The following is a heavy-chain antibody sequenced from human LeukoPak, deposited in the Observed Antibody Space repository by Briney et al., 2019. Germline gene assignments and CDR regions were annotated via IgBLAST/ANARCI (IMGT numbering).Heavy chain of an antibody. J-gene: IGHJ4*02. V-gene: IGHV1-2*02. CDR1: GYTFTGYY. D-gene: IGHD5-18*01. CDR3: ARDRAWGYSYGNFDY. Sequence: ASVRVSCKASGYTFTGYYMHWVRQAPGQGLEWMGWINPNSGGTNYAQKFQGRVTMTRDTSISTAYTELSRLRSDDTAVYYCARDRAWGYSYGNFDYWGQGTLVTVSS. CDR2: INPNSGGT.